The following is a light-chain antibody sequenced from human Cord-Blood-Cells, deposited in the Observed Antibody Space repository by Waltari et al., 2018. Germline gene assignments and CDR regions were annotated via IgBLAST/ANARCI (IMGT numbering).Light chain of an antibody. V-gene: IGLV2-23*01. CDR3: CSYAGSSTYV. J-gene: IGLJ1*01. CDR1: SSDVGSYNL. Sequence: QSALTQPASVSGSPGQSITISCTGTSSDVGSYNLVSWYQQHPGKAPTLMLYEGSKRPSWFSNRFSGSKSGNTASLTIAGLQAEDEADYYCCSYAGSSTYVFGTGTKVTVL. CDR2: EGS.